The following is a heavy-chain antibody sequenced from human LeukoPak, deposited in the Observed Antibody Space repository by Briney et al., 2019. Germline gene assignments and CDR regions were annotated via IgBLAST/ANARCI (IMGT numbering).Heavy chain of an antibody. CDR2: INSDSSYI. CDR3: ARGPIPDY. V-gene: IGHV3-21*01. Sequence: GGSLRLSCAASGFTFSSYSMNWVRQAPGKGLEWVSSINSDSSYIYYADSVKSRFTISRDNAKNLLYLQMNSLRAEDTAVYYCARGPIPDYWGQGTLVTVSS. J-gene: IGHJ4*02. CDR1: GFTFSSYS. D-gene: IGHD2-2*02.